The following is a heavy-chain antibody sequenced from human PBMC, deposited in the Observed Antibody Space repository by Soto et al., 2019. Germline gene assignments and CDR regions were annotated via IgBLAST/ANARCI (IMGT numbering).Heavy chain of an antibody. J-gene: IGHJ4*02. Sequence: GGSLRLSCAASGFTFSSYAMHWVRQAPGKGLEWVAVISYDGSNKYYADSVKGRFTISRDNSKNTLYLQMNSLRAEDTAVYYCASLPLFYHEPKGYDYGDFYFDYWGQGTLVTVSS. CDR1: GFTFSSYA. CDR3: ASLPLFYHEPKGYDYGDFYFDY. CDR2: ISYDGSNK. D-gene: IGHD4-17*01. V-gene: IGHV3-30-3*01.